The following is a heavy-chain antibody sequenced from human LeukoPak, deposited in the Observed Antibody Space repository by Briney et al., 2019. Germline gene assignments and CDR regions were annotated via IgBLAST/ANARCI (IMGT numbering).Heavy chain of an antibody. J-gene: IGHJ3*02. D-gene: IGHD3-3*01. CDR3: EESRIPRHQPYYDFWIGMDAFDI. CDR1: GGTFSSYA. CDR2: IIPIFGTA. V-gene: IGHV1-69*05. Sequence: ASVKVSCKAAGGTFSSYAISWVRQAPGQGLEWMGGIIPIFGTANYAQKFQGRVTITTDESTSTAYMELSSLSSEDTAVYYCEESRIPRHQPYYDFWIGMDAFDIWGQGTMVTVSS.